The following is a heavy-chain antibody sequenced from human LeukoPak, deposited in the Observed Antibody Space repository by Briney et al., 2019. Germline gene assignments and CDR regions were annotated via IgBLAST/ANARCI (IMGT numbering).Heavy chain of an antibody. CDR3: ARGGSSGWYWFDY. V-gene: IGHV1-24*01. Sequence: ASVTVSCTVSGYTLTELSMHWVRQAPGKGLEWMGGFDPEDGETIYAQKFQGRVTITADESTSTAYMELSSLRSEDTAVYYCARGGSSGWYWFDYWGQGTLVTVSS. J-gene: IGHJ4*02. CDR2: FDPEDGET. CDR1: GYTLTELS. D-gene: IGHD6-19*01.